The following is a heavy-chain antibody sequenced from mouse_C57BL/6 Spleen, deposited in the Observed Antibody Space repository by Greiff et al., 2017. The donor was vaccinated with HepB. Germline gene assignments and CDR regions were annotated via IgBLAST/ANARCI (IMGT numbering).Heavy chain of an antibody. J-gene: IGHJ2*01. Sequence: QVHVKQSGAELARPGASVKMSCKASGYTFTSYTMHWVKQRPGQGLEWIGYINPSSGYTKYNQKFKDKATLTADKSSSTAYMQLSSLTSEDSAVYYCAREGRRVYYFDYWGQGTTLTVSS. CDR3: AREGRRVYYFDY. CDR2: INPSSGYT. V-gene: IGHV1-4*01. CDR1: GYTFTSYT.